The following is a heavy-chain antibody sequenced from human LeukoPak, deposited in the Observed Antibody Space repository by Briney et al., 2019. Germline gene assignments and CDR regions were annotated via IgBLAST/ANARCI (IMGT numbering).Heavy chain of an antibody. Sequence: SETLSLTCTVSGGSISIYYWSWIRQPPGKGLEWIGYIYNSGSTNYNPSLKSRVTISVDTSKNQFSLNLGSVTAADTAVYYCARSGDYDILTGSKYYFDYWGQGTLVTVSS. CDR1: GGSISIYY. V-gene: IGHV4-59*01. D-gene: IGHD3-9*01. CDR2: IYNSGST. J-gene: IGHJ4*02. CDR3: ARSGDYDILTGSKYYFDY.